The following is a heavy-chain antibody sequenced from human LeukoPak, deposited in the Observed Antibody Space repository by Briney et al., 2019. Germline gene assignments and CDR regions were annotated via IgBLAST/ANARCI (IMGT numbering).Heavy chain of an antibody. J-gene: IGHJ4*02. V-gene: IGHV1-18*01. CDR1: GYTFTSYA. D-gene: IGHD3-22*01. CDR2: LSPYNGNT. Sequence: GASVKVSCKASGYTFTSYAMNWVRQAPGQGLEWMGWLSPYNGNTDHAQKFQGRVTMTTDTFTSTAYMDLRSLRSDDTAVYYCARKLYDSSRYGQTYYFDNWGQGTLVTVSS. CDR3: ARKLYDSSRYGQTYYFDN.